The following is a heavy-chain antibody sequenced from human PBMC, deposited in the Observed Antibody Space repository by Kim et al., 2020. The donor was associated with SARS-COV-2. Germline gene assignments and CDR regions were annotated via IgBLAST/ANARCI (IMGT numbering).Heavy chain of an antibody. J-gene: IGHJ6*02. D-gene: IGHD3-9*01. Sequence: LKSRVTISVDTSKNQFSLKLSSVTAADTAVYYCAREDILTGYYYYYGMDVWGQGTTVTVSS. CDR3: AREDILTGYYYYYGMDV. V-gene: IGHV4-39*07.